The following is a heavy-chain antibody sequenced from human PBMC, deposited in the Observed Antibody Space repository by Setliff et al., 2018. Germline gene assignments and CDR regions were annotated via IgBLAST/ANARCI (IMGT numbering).Heavy chain of an antibody. J-gene: IGHJ6*03. V-gene: IGHV4-39*01. CDR2: IYDSGSS. CDR3: ARVSGFLYIDV. D-gene: IGHD3-3*01. Sequence: PSETLSLTCTVSGGSVSNSGFFWGWLRQAPGKGLEWIGNIYDSGSSNYNASLKSRLIITRDTSKNQISLKLTSVTAADTAVYYCARVSGFLYIDVWGNGTTVTVSS. CDR1: GGSVSNSGFF.